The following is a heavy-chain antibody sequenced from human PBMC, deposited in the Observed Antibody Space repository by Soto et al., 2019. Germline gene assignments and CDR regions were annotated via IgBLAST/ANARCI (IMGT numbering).Heavy chain of an antibody. CDR1: GGTFSSYT. Sequence: SVKVSCKTSGGTFSSYTISGVRQAPGQGLEWMGGISPILGAASHAPSFQGRVTITADDSTNTAFMELTSLRSDDTAVYYCARDLPPYCSSTSCFEANWFDPWGQGTPVTVSS. CDR3: ARDLPPYCSSTSCFEANWFDP. J-gene: IGHJ5*02. D-gene: IGHD2-2*01. CDR2: ISPILGAA. V-gene: IGHV1-69*13.